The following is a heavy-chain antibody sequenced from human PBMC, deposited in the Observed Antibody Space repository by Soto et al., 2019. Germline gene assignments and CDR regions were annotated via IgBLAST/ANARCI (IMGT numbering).Heavy chain of an antibody. D-gene: IGHD5-12*01. CDR1: GGSLSGYY. J-gene: IGHJ4*02. CDR2: VKDGGHT. Sequence: QVQLQQWGAGLLKPSETLSLNCAVTGGSLSGYYWSWIRQPPGKGLEWIGEVKDGGHTNYSPSRRGRVTTSSDTSNYQFSLRLNSVTAADTGVYYCARGQEGVVATHWDQGSLVTVSS. V-gene: IGHV4-34*01. CDR3: ARGQEGVVATH.